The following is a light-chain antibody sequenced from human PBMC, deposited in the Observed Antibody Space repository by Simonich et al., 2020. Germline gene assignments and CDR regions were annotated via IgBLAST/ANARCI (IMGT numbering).Light chain of an antibody. CDR2: EGA. CDR1: QSLLHSDGKTY. Sequence: DIVMTQTPLSLSVTPGQPASISCKSSQSLLHSDGKTYLYWYLPKPGQSPQLLIYEGANRFSGGPDRFSGSGSGTDFTLKISRVEAEDVGVYYCMQSIQLPRTFGQGTKVEIK. J-gene: IGKJ1*01. V-gene: IGKV2D-29*02. CDR3: MQSIQLPRT.